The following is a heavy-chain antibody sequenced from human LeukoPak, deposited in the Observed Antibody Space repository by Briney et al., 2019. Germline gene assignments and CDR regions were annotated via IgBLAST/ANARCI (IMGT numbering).Heavy chain of an antibody. CDR3: ASESMAARPPYYFDY. CDR2: IIPILGIA. J-gene: IGHJ4*02. CDR1: GGTFSSYA. V-gene: IGHV1-69*04. D-gene: IGHD6-6*01. Sequence: SVKVSCKASGGTFSSYAISWVRQAPGQGLEWMGRIIPILGIANYAQKFQGRVTITADKSTSTAYMELSSLRSEDTAVYYCASESMAARPPYYFDYWGQGTLVTVSS.